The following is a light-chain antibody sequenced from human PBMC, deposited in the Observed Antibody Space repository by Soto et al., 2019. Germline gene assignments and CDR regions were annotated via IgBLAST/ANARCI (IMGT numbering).Light chain of an antibody. J-gene: IGKJ4*01. CDR3: QQYGSSLT. CDR1: QALNTR. Sequence: EIVLTQSPATLSAFPGDRVTLSCRASQALNTRLAWYQHKPGQAPRLLIYLTSNRAAGVPSRFSAWGSETDFTLAISDVQPEDFAVYYCQQYGSSLTFGGGTKVDIK. V-gene: IGKV3D-11*03. CDR2: LTS.